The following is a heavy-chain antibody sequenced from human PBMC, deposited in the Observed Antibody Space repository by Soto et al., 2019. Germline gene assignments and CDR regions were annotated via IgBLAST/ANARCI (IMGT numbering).Heavy chain of an antibody. Sequence: RLSCAASGFTLSSYVMHWVRTAPGNWLELVSSISASVGSTYYADSVKGRFTLSRDNSKNTLYLQMNSLRAGDTAVYYCAKDDGYGVGDLLYATTSDYWGKGILVTVSS. CDR2: ISASVGST. V-gene: IGHV3-23*01. D-gene: IGHD3-10*01. CDR3: AKDDGYGVGDLLYATTSDY. J-gene: IGHJ4*02. CDR1: GFTLSSYV.